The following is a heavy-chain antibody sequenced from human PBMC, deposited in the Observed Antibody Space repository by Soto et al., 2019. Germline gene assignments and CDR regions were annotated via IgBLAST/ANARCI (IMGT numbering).Heavy chain of an antibody. CDR3: AKDQGYSTSYYGYVDR. Sequence: EVQLVESGGGLVQPGRSLRLSCAASGFTFDDYAMHWVRQPPGTGLEWVSGITWNSGIIGYADSVKGRFTISRDNAKNSLYLQMNSLRPEDTALYYCAKDQGYSTSYYGYVDRWGRGTLGTVSS. CDR1: GFTFDDYA. CDR2: ITWNSGII. J-gene: IGHJ2*01. V-gene: IGHV3-9*01. D-gene: IGHD6-13*01.